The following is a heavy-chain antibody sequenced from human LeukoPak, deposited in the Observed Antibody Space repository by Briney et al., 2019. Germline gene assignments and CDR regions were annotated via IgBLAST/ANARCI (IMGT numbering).Heavy chain of an antibody. V-gene: IGHV1-69*13. Sequence: SVKVSCKASGGTFSNYVISWVRQAPGQGLEWMGGIMPILGTANYAQKLQGRVTSTADESTNTAYMELSYLRSEGTAVYYRGSWGGVFVRLPAAFWSGPFDFWDQGALVTVSS. CDR3: GSWGGVFVRLPAAFWSGPFDF. CDR1: GGTFSNYV. CDR2: IMPILGTA. D-gene: IGHD3-3*01. J-gene: IGHJ4*02.